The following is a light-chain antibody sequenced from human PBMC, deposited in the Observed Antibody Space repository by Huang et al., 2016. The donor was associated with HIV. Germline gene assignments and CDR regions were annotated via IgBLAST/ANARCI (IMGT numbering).Light chain of an antibody. CDR1: RSVSTN. Sequence: IVMTQSPATLSVSPGERVTLSCRANRSVSTNLAWYQQRHGQAPRLLIYGSSSRSPGIPARFSGSVSGTDFSLTISSLQSEDFALYYCHQYNNWLLSFGGGTRVDIE. J-gene: IGKJ4*01. CDR3: HQYNNWLLS. V-gene: IGKV3-15*01. CDR2: GSS.